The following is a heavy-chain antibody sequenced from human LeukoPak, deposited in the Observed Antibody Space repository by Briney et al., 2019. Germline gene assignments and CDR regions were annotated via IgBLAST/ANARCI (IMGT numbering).Heavy chain of an antibody. CDR2: IIPIFGTA. J-gene: IGHJ6*02. CDR1: GGTFSSYA. Sequence: SVKVSCKASGGTFSSYAISWVRQAPGQGLEWMGGIIPIFGTANYAQKFQGRVTITADESTSTAYMELSSLRSEDTAVYYCAGGLNYDFWSGYRVGYYYYGMDVWGQGTTVTVSS. CDR3: AGGLNYDFWSGYRVGYYYYGMDV. D-gene: IGHD3-3*01. V-gene: IGHV1-69*13.